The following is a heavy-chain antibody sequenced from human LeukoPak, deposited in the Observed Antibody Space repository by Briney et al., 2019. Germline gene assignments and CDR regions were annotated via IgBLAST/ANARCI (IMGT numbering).Heavy chain of an antibody. D-gene: IGHD6-13*01. CDR3: ARQGPWAAAGFDH. V-gene: IGHV5-51*01. CDR1: GYSFTNYW. CDR2: IYPGGSDT. J-gene: IGHJ4*02. Sequence: GESLKISCEASGYSFTNYWIGWVRQMPGKGLEWMGIIYPGGSDTKYSPSFQGQVTISADKSINTAYLQWSSLQASDSAIYYCARQGPWAAAGFDHWGQGTLVTVSS.